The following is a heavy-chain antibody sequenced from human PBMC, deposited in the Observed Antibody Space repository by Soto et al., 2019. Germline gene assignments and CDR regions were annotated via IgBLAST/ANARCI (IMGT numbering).Heavy chain of an antibody. CDR3: ARHNYGMDV. Sequence: ETLSLTCTVSGGSISSSDYYWGWIRQPPGRGPEWIGSMYYSGSTYYNPSLESRVTISVDTSKNQFSLKLSSVTAADTAVHYCARHNYGMDVWGQGTTVTVSS. J-gene: IGHJ6*02. CDR1: GGSISSSDYY. V-gene: IGHV4-39*01. CDR2: MYYSGST.